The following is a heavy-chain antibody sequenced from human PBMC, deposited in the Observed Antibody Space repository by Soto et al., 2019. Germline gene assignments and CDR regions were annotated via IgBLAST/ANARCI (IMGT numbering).Heavy chain of an antibody. CDR1: GFTFSSYA. V-gene: IGHV3-30-3*02. CDR3: AKKYDVGNAPGDAFDI. J-gene: IGHJ3*02. D-gene: IGHD2-8*02. CDR2: TSNDGSKK. Sequence: QVQLVESGGGVVQPGRSLRLSCAASGFTFSSYAMHWVRQAPGKGLEWVAVTSNDGSKKYYADSVKGRFTISRDNSQNSWELQRNSLRAYDTAVYYCAKKYDVGNAPGDAFDIWGQGTMFTVSS.